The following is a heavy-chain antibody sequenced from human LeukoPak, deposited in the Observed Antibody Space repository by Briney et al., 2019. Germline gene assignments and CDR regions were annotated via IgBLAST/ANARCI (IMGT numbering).Heavy chain of an antibody. D-gene: IGHD4-23*01. CDR3: ARVRLRWSREDY. CDR1: EFTVSSNY. J-gene: IGHJ4*02. CDR2: ISSSGSTI. Sequence: GGSLRLSCAASEFTVSSNYMSWVRQAPGKGLEWVSYISSSGSTIYYADSVKGRFTISRDNAKNSLYLQMNSLRAEDTAVYYCARVRLRWSREDYWGQGTLVTVSS. V-gene: IGHV3-11*04.